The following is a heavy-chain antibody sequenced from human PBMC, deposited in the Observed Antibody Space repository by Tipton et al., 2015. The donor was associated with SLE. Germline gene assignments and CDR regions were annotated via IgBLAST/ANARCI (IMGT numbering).Heavy chain of an antibody. D-gene: IGHD3-9*01. V-gene: IGHV3-21*01. Sequence: SLRLSCAASGFTFSSYSMNWVRQAPGKGLEWVSSISSSSSYIYYADSVKGRFTISRDNAKNSLYLQMNSLRAEDTAVYYCARGQNDILTGPWGWFDPWGQGTLVTVSS. CDR2: ISSSSSYI. CDR1: GFTFSSYS. CDR3: ARGQNDILTGPWGWFDP. J-gene: IGHJ5*02.